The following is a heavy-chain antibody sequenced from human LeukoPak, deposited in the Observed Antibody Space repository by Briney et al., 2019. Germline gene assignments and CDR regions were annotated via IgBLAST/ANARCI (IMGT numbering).Heavy chain of an antibody. D-gene: IGHD5-18*01. CDR2: ISGTGSDT. Sequence: GGSLRLSCAASGFTFSSYAMSLVRQAPGKGLEWVSAISGTGSDTYHADSVKGRFTISRDNSRNTLYLQMNTLRAEDTAVYYCAKDLANGYSNDYWGQGTLVTVSS. CDR1: GFTFSSYA. CDR3: AKDLANGYSNDY. J-gene: IGHJ4*02. V-gene: IGHV3-23*01.